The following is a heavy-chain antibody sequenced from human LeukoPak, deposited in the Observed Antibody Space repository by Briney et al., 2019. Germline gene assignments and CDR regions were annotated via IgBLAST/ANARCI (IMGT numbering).Heavy chain of an antibody. D-gene: IGHD2-21*01. V-gene: IGHV3-48*02. CDR1: GFTFSDYS. CDR3: ARDRLWAFDI. CDR2: CSNSRSAI. J-gene: IGHJ3*02. Sequence: PGGSLRLSCAASGFTFSDYSMNWVRQAPGKGLEWLSYCSNSRSAIYYADSVKGRFTISRDNAKNSLYLQMNSLRDEDTAVYYCARDRLWAFDIWGQGTMVTVSS.